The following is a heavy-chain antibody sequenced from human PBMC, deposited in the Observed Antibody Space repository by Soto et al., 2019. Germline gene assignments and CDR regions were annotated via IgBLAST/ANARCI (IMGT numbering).Heavy chain of an antibody. Sequence: GASVTVTYKTSGATFSSYAITWVRQAPGQGLEWMGGIVPTVDTSTYAQKFQGRVTITADKFTNTVYMELSSLRSDDTAVYYCVRVVAIPGYPDNWGQGTLVTVSS. J-gene: IGHJ4*02. CDR3: VRVVAIPGYPDN. CDR1: GATFSSYA. D-gene: IGHD5-12*01. V-gene: IGHV1-69*06. CDR2: IVPTVDTS.